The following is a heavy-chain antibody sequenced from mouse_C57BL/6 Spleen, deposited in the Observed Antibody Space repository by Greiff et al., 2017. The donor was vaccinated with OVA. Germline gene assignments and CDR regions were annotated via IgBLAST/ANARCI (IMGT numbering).Heavy chain of an antibody. D-gene: IGHD2-3*01. J-gene: IGHJ3*01. Sequence: VQGVESGPGLVQPSQSLSITCTVSGFSLTSYGVHWVRQSPGKGLEWLGVIWSGGSTDYNAAFISRLSISKDNSKSQVFFKMNSLQADDTAIYYCARKGDGYYVGFTYWGQGTLVTVSA. CDR1: GFSLTSYG. CDR3: ARKGDGYYVGFTY. CDR2: IWSGGST. V-gene: IGHV2-2*01.